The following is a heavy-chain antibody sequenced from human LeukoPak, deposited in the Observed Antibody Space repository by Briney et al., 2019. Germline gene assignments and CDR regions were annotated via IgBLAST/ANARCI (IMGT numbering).Heavy chain of an antibody. CDR3: ARLVTGYCSGGSCFFGLIATPNWFDP. CDR1: GGSFSGYY. D-gene: IGHD2-15*01. Sequence: PSETLSLTCTVYGGSFSGYYWSWIRQPPGKGLEWIGEINHSGSTNYNPSLKSRVTISVDTSKNQFSLKLSSVTAADTAVYYCARLVTGYCSGGSCFFGLIATPNWFDPGGQGTLVTVSS. CDR2: INHSGST. J-gene: IGHJ5*02. V-gene: IGHV4-34*01.